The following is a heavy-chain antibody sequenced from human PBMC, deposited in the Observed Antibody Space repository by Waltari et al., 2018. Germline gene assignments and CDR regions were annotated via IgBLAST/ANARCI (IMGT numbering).Heavy chain of an antibody. Sequence: EVQLVETGGGLIQPGGSLRLSCAASGFTVSSTYMSWVRQAPGKGLEWVSVFYSGGSTYYADSVKGRFTISRDNSKNTLYLQMNSLRAEDTAVYYCARAHYDSSGYYYGGWGAFDIWGQGTMVTVSS. D-gene: IGHD3-22*01. CDR1: GFTVSSTY. V-gene: IGHV3-53*02. J-gene: IGHJ3*02. CDR3: ARAHYDSSGYYYGGWGAFDI. CDR2: FYSGGST.